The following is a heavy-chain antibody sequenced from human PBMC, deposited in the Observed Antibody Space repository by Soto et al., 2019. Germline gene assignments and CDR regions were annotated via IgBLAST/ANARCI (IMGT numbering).Heavy chain of an antibody. CDR2: IKQDGSEN. J-gene: IGHJ6*02. CDR3: ARERGSKSMDV. Sequence: GSLRLSCAASGFTFSNYWMTWVRRAPGKGLEWVANIKQDGSENSYVGSVKGRFTISRDNAKNSLYLQMNNLRAEDAAVYYCARERGSKSMDVWGQGTTVTVSS. V-gene: IGHV3-7*03. CDR1: GFTFSNYW. D-gene: IGHD2-15*01.